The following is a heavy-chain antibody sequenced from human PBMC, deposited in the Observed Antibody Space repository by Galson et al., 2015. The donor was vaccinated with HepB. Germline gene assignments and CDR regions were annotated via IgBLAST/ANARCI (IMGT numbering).Heavy chain of an antibody. J-gene: IGHJ6*02. CDR1: GFTCSRSV. CDR3: ASDSGDCSCIYYYYGMDV. V-gene: IGHV3-33*01. CDR2: IWYDGSNK. Sequence: SLRLSCAASGFTCSRSVMHWVRQAPVKVLEFVAVIWYDGSNKYYANSVKGRSTISRDNSKNRLYLQMNSLRAEDTAVHYFASDSGDCSCIYYYYGMDVWGQATTVTVSS. D-gene: IGHD2-21*01.